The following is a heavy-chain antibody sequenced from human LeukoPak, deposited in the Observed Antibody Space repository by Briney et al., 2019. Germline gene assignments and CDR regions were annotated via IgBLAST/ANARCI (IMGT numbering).Heavy chain of an antibody. J-gene: IGHJ1*01. CDR1: GGSFSSSSHY. D-gene: IGHD2-15*01. CDR2: IYYSGST. Sequence: SETLSLTCTVSGGSFSSSSHYWHWLRQPPGKGLEWIGSIYYSGSTNYNPSLQSRVTISVDTSKNQFSLRLSSVTAADTAMYYCARRDCSGGSCYFQPWGQGTLVTVSS. CDR3: ARRDCSGGSCYFQP. V-gene: IGHV4-39*01.